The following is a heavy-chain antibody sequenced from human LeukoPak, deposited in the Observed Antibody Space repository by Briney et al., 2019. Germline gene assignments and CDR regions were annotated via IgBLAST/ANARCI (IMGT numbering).Heavy chain of an antibody. J-gene: IGHJ5*02. CDR3: ARMGGSNWNREINWFDP. D-gene: IGHD1-1*01. CDR2: IRQDGSGT. CDR1: GFTFSSYW. V-gene: IGHV3-7*01. Sequence: GGFLRLSCAASGFTFSSYWMSWVRQAPGKGLEWVANIRQDGSGTYYVDSVRGRFTISRDNAQNSLYLQMGSLRVEDTAVYYCARMGGSNWNREINWFDPWGQGTLVTVSS.